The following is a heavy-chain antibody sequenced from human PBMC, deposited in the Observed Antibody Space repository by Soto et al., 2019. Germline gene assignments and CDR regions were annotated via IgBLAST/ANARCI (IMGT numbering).Heavy chain of an antibody. Sequence: PSETLCLTCTVAGGSIRGGGYCWIWNRQPPGKGLEWIGYIYYSGSTNYNPSLKSRVTISVDTSKNQFSLKLSSVTASDSSMYYCERSYGPCFDYWGQGTLVTVSS. J-gene: IGHJ4*02. CDR3: ERSYGPCFDY. V-gene: IGHV4-61*08. CDR2: IYYSGST. CDR1: GGSIRGGGYC. D-gene: IGHD1-26*01.